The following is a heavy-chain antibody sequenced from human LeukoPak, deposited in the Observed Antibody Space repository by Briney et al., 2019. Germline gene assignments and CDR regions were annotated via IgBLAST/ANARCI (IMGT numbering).Heavy chain of an antibody. CDR3: ARWGSGWYASPYDAFDI. J-gene: IGHJ3*02. CDR2: IKQDGSEK. V-gene: IGHV3-7*01. Sequence: GGSLRLSCAASGFTFSSYWMSWVRQAPGKGLEWVANIKQDGSEKYYVDSVKGRFTIPRDNAKNSLYLQMNSLRAEDTAVYYCARWGSGWYASPYDAFDIWGQGTMVTVSS. D-gene: IGHD6-19*01. CDR1: GFTFSSYW.